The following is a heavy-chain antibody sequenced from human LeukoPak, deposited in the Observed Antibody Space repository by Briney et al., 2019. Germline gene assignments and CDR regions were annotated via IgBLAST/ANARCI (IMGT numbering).Heavy chain of an antibody. D-gene: IGHD6-19*01. CDR2: TYYSSKWYN. CDR1: GDSVSSNSAA. V-gene: IGHV6-1*01. CDR3: ARGAVAVRNAFDI. Sequence: SQTLSLTCAISGDSVSSNSAALNWIRQSPSRGLEWLGRTYYSSKWYNDYAVSVKSRITINPDTSKNQFSLQLNSVTPEDTALYYCARGAVAVRNAFDIWGQGTMVTVSS. J-gene: IGHJ3*02.